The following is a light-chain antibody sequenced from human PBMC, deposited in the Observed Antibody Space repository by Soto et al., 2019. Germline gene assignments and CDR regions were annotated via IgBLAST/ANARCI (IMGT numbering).Light chain of an antibody. CDR1: QGIRND. CDR2: AAS. J-gene: IGKJ3*01. V-gene: IGKV1-6*01. CDR3: LQKDFYPFT. Sequence: IQMTPFPSSLSPSVGDRVPITLRASQGIRNDLDWFQQKPGKAPKLLIYAASNLQSGVPARFSGSGSGTDFTLTISSLQPEDFATYYCLQKDFYPFTFGPGTKVDIK.